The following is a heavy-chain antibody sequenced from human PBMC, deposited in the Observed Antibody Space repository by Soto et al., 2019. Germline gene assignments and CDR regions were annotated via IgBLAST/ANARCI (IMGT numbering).Heavy chain of an antibody. CDR2: IYYSGST. V-gene: IGHV4-39*02. J-gene: IGHJ5*02. CDR3: ARAKAPLYSSSWYWFDP. D-gene: IGHD6-13*01. CDR1: GVSISSSSYY. Sequence: PSETLSLTCTVSGVSISSSSYYWGWIRQPPGKGPEWIGSIYYSGSTYYNPSLKSRVTISVDMSKNQFSLKLSSVTAADTAVYYCARAKAPLYSSSWYWFDPWGQGTLVTVSS.